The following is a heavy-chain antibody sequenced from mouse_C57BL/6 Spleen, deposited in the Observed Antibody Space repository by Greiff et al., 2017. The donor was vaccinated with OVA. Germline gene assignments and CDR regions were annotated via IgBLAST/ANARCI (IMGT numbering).Heavy chain of an antibody. Sequence: EVKVVESGGGLVKPGGSLKLSCAASGFTFSSYAMSWVRQTPEKRLEWVATISDGGSYTYYPDNVKGRFTISRDNAKNNLYLQMSHLKSEDTAMYYCASSTMVTSAWFAYWGQGTLVTVSA. CDR3: ASSTMVTSAWFAY. CDR2: ISDGGSYT. V-gene: IGHV5-4*03. D-gene: IGHD2-2*01. J-gene: IGHJ3*01. CDR1: GFTFSSYA.